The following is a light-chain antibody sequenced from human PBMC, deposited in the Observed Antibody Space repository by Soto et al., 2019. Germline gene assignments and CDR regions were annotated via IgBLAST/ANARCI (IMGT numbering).Light chain of an antibody. CDR2: GAS. Sequence: EKVMTQSPVTLSVSPGERATLSCRASQSVSSTVAWYQQKPGQAPRLLISGASTRATGVPARFSGSGSGTDFSLTITSLQSEDVGVYYCQQYNDWPPTFGQGTRVEIK. CDR3: QQYNDWPPT. CDR1: QSVSST. V-gene: IGKV3-15*01. J-gene: IGKJ1*01.